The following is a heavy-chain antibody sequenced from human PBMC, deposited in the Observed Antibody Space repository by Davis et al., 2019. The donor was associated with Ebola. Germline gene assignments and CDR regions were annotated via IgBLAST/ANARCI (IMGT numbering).Heavy chain of an antibody. CDR1: GYTFTSYG. CDR2: ISAYNGNT. D-gene: IGHD2-21*02. J-gene: IGHJ4*02. Sequence: ASVKVSCKASGYTFTSYGISWVRQAPGQGLEWMGWISAYNGNTNYAQKLQGRVTMTTDTSTSTAYMELRSLRSDDTAVYYCAREWGGPYCGGDCYSFDYWGQGTLVTVSS. V-gene: IGHV1-18*01. CDR3: AREWGGPYCGGDCYSFDY.